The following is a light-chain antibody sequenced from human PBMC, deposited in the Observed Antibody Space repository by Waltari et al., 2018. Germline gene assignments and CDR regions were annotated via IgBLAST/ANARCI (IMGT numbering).Light chain of an antibody. CDR2: GAS. CDR1: QSVRNN. CDR3: QQYNDWPPYT. Sequence: EIVMTQSPATLSVSPGERATLSCRASQSVRNNLAWYKQKPGQAPRLLIYGASTRAAGIPARFSGSGSGTEFTLTISSMQSEDFAVYYCQQYNDWPPYTFGHGTKLEIK. J-gene: IGKJ2*01. V-gene: IGKV3-15*01.